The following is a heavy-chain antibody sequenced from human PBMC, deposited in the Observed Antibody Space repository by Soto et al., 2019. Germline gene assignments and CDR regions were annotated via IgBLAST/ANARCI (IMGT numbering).Heavy chain of an antibody. J-gene: IGHJ4*02. Sequence: SGGSLRLSCAASGFTFSSYGMHWVRQAPGKGLEWVAVIWYDGSNKYYADSVKGRFTISRDNSKNTLYLQMNSLRAEDTAVYYCARLRGSGSFDYWGQGTLVTVSS. D-gene: IGHD2-15*01. CDR1: GFTFSSYG. CDR3: ARLRGSGSFDY. V-gene: IGHV3-33*01. CDR2: IWYDGSNK.